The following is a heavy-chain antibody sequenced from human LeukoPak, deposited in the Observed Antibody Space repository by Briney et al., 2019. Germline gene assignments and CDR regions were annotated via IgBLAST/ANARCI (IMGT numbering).Heavy chain of an antibody. CDR3: ARNLYYYDSSGYYYY. V-gene: IGHV3-66*01. Sequence: GGSLRLSCAASGVTVSSNYMSWGRQAPGEGLEWVLAIYTGGSTYYAGSVKGRFTISRDNSKNMRYLQMNSLRAEDTAVYYCARNLYYYDSSGYYYYWGQGTLVTVSS. CDR1: GVTVSSNY. D-gene: IGHD3-22*01. CDR2: IYTGGST. J-gene: IGHJ4*02.